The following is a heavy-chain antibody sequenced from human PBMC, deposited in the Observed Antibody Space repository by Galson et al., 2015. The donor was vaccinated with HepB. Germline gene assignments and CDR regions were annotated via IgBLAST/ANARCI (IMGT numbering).Heavy chain of an antibody. J-gene: IGHJ6*03. D-gene: IGHD2-2*02. CDR2: ISWNSGSI. Sequence: SLRLSCAASGFTFDDYAMHWVRQAPGKGLEWVSGISWNSGSIGYADSVKGRFTISRDNAKNSLYLQMNSLRAEDTALYYCAKSPAAIRGYYYYYMDVWGKGTTVTVSS. CDR1: GFTFDDYA. CDR3: AKSPAAIRGYYYYYMDV. V-gene: IGHV3-9*01.